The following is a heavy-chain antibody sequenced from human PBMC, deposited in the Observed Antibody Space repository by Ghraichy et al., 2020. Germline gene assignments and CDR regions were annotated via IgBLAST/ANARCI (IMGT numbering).Heavy chain of an antibody. CDR2: IKQDGSEK. CDR3: ARDSKDRDAFDI. CDR1: GFTFSSYW. Sequence: GESLNISCAASGFTFSSYWMSWVRQAPGKGLEWVANIKQDGSEKYYVDSVKGRFTISRDNAKNSLYLQMNSLRAEDTAVYYCARDSKDRDAFDIWGQGTMVTVSS. V-gene: IGHV3-7*03. J-gene: IGHJ3*02.